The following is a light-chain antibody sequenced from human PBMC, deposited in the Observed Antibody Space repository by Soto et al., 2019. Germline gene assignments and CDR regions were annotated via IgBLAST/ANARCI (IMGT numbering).Light chain of an antibody. V-gene: IGLV1-40*01. Sequence: QPVLTQPPSVSGAPGQRVTISCTGSSSNIGAGYDVHWYQQLPGTAPKLLIYGNSNRPSGVPDRFSGSKSGTSASLAITGLQAEDEADYYCSSYRSGSVVLFGGGTKLTVL. CDR3: SSYRSGSVVL. J-gene: IGLJ3*02. CDR2: GNS. CDR1: SSNIGAGYD.